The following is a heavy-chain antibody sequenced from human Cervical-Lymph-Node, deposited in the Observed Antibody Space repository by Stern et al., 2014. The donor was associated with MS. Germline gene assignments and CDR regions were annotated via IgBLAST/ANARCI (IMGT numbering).Heavy chain of an antibody. D-gene: IGHD4-17*01. CDR2: ISGRGGTT. J-gene: IGHJ4*02. V-gene: IGHV3-23*04. CDR1: GFTFSSYA. Sequence: EVHLVESGGGLVKPGGSLRLSCEASGFTFSSYAMSWVRQAPGQGLEWVSGISGRGGTTYYAHSVKGRFIISRDKSTNTLYLQMNSLRAEDTSVYYCAKSTVTSLSDDWGQGTLVTVSS. CDR3: AKSTVTSLSDD.